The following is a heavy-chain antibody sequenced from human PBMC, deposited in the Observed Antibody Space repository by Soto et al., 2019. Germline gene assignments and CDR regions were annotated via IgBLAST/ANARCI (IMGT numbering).Heavy chain of an antibody. CDR2: IIPIFGTA. Sequence: GASVKVSCKASGGTFSSYAISWVRQAPGQGLEWMGGIIPIFGTANYAQKFQGRVTITADESTSTAYMELSSLRSEDTAVYYCARGSPQYCISTSCRYGMDVWGQGTTVTVSS. CDR3: ARGSPQYCISTSCRYGMDV. CDR1: GGTFSSYA. D-gene: IGHD2-2*01. V-gene: IGHV1-69*13. J-gene: IGHJ6*02.